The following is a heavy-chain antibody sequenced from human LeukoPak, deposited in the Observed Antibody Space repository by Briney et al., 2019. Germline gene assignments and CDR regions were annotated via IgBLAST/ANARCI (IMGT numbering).Heavy chain of an antibody. CDR2: VTGSGDAK. J-gene: IGHJ2*01. Sequence: GGSLRLSCAASGFTFSGSYMTWIPRAPGKGPEWISSVTGSGDAKNYAGSVKRRFTISRDNAKNSLYLQINSLRAEDTAVYYCARVTPPNYYDSSSAWYFDLWGRGTRVAVSS. V-gene: IGHV3-11*01. CDR1: GFTFSGSY. CDR3: ARVTPPNYYDSSSAWYFDL. D-gene: IGHD3-22*01.